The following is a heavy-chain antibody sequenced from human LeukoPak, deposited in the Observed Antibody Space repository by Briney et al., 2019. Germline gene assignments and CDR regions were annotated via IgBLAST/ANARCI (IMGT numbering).Heavy chain of an antibody. D-gene: IGHD3-10*01. J-gene: IGHJ4*02. Sequence: GESLKISCKGSGYSFTNYCIGWVRQMPGKGLEWMGIICPDDSDTRDSPSFQGQVTISADKSISTAYLQWSSLKASDTAMYYCAGLHGGDLAYWGQGTLVTVSS. CDR3: AGLHGGDLAY. CDR1: GYSFTNYC. V-gene: IGHV5-51*01. CDR2: ICPDDSDT.